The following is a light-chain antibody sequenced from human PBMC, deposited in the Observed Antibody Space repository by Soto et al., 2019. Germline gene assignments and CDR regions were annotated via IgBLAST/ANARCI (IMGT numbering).Light chain of an antibody. CDR1: QSVSSN. CDR3: QHCNNWPRP. J-gene: IGKJ1*01. V-gene: IGKV3-15*01. CDR2: GAS. Sequence: EIVMTQSPATLSLSPGERATLSCRASQSVSSNLACYQQKPGQAPRLLIYGASTRATGIPARFSGSGSGTEFTLVISSLQSEYLSDYYCQHCNNWPRPFGQGTKVEIK.